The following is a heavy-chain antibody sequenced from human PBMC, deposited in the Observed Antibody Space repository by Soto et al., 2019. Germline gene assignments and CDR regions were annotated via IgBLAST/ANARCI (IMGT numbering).Heavy chain of an antibody. CDR2: ISAYNGNT. J-gene: IGHJ6*02. CDR3: ARANGIRELGFDYYGMDV. D-gene: IGHD3-3*02. Sequence: ASVKVSCKASGYTFTSYGISWVRQAPGQGLEWMGWISAYNGNTNYAQKLQGRVTMTTDTSTSTAYMELRSLRAEDTAVYYCARANGIRELGFDYYGMDVWGQGTTVTVSS. V-gene: IGHV1-18*01. CDR1: GYTFTSYG.